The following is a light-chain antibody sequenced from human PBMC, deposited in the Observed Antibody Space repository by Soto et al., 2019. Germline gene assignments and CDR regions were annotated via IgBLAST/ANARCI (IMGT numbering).Light chain of an antibody. CDR1: QSVSSY. CDR3: QQRSNWPLP. J-gene: IGKJ4*01. CDR2: DAS. Sequence: EIVLTQSPATLSLSPGERATLSCRASQSVSSYLAWYQQKPGQAPRLLIYDASNRATGIPARFSGSGSGTDFTLTISGLEPEDFAVYYCQQRSNWPLPFGGGTKVEIK. V-gene: IGKV3-11*01.